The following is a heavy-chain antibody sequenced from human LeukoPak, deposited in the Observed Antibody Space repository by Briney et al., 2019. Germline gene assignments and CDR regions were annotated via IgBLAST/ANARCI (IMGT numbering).Heavy chain of an antibody. J-gene: IGHJ4*02. Sequence: PGGSLRLSCAASGFTFSSYSINWVRQAPGKGLEWVTVISEDGGSTYYADSVKGRFTISRDNSKNSLYLQMNSLRTEDTALYYCAKQVWGSSSSQSYFFDYWGQGTLVTVSS. V-gene: IGHV3-43*02. CDR3: AKQVWGSSSSQSYFFDY. CDR2: ISEDGGST. D-gene: IGHD6-6*01. CDR1: GFTFSSYS.